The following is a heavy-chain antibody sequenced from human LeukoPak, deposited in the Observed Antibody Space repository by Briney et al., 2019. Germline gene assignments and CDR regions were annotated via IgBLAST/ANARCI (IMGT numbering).Heavy chain of an antibody. Sequence: GGSLRLSCAASGFTLSSYEMNWVRQAPGKGLEWVAVISYDGSNKYYADSVKGQFTISRDNSKNTLYLQMNSLRAEDTAVYYCAKEGDYYYYYMDVWGKGTTVTISS. V-gene: IGHV3-30*04. D-gene: IGHD3-16*01. CDR2: ISYDGSNK. J-gene: IGHJ6*03. CDR1: GFTLSSYE. CDR3: AKEGDYYYYYMDV.